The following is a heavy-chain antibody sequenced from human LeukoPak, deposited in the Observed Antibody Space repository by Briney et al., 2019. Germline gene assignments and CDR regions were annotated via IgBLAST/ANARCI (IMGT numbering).Heavy chain of an antibody. CDR3: ARLKYGSPQH. D-gene: IGHD1-26*01. V-gene: IGHV3-11*06. CDR2: ISSSGSYT. CDR1: GFTFSDYY. J-gene: IGHJ1*01. Sequence: GSLRLSCAASGFTFSDYYMSWIRQAPGKGLEWISYISSSGSYTIYADSVKGRFTIPRDNAKNSLYLQMNSLRAEDTAVYYCARLKYGSPQHWGQGTLVTVSS.